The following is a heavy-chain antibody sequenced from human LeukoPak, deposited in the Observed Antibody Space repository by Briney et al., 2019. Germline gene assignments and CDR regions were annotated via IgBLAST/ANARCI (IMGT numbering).Heavy chain of an antibody. V-gene: IGHV3-23*01. CDR2: ISGSGGST. J-gene: IGHJ6*02. CDR1: GFTFSSYA. CDR3: AKAPRAAAGTYNGMDV. D-gene: IGHD6-13*01. Sequence: GGSLRLSCAASGFTFSSYAMSWVRQAPGKGLEWVSAISGSGGSTYYADSVKGRFTISRDNSQDTLYLQMNGLRAEDTAVYYCAKAPRAAAGTYNGMDVWGQGTAVTVSS.